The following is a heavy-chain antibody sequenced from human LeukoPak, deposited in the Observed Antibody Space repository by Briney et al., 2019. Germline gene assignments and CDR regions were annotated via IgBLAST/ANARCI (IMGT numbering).Heavy chain of an antibody. J-gene: IGHJ4*02. CDR3: ARERSLGVPVAGTIFDY. CDR2: ISYDGSNK. V-gene: IGHV3-30*03. D-gene: IGHD6-19*01. CDR1: GFSFSSYG. Sequence: GRSLRLSCAASGFSFSSYGMHWVRQAPGKGLEWVAVISYDGSNKYYADSVKGRFTISRDNSKNTLYLKMNSLRAEDTAVYYCARERSLGVPVAGTIFDYWGQGTLVTVSS.